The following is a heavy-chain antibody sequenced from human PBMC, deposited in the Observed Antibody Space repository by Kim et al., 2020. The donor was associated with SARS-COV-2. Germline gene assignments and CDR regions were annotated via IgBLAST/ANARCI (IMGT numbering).Heavy chain of an antibody. CDR3: ARGGSSGYYYFDY. D-gene: IGHD3-22*01. V-gene: IGHV4-34*01. Sequence: SPSLKSRVTKSVDTSKNQFSLKLSSVTAADTAVYYCARGGSSGYYYFDYWGQGTLVTVSS. J-gene: IGHJ4*02.